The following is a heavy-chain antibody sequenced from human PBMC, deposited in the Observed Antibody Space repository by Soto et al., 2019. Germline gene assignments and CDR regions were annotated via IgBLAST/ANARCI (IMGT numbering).Heavy chain of an antibody. Sequence: GGSLRLSCAASGFTFSSYSMNWVRQAPGKGLEWVSYISSSSSTIYYADSVKGRFTISRDNAKNSLYLQMNSLRAEDTAVYYCAKSQRDFWSGYSSPYYYYYMDVWGKGTTVTVSS. CDR3: AKSQRDFWSGYSSPYYYYYMDV. V-gene: IGHV3-48*01. D-gene: IGHD3-3*01. J-gene: IGHJ6*03. CDR2: ISSSSSTI. CDR1: GFTFSSYS.